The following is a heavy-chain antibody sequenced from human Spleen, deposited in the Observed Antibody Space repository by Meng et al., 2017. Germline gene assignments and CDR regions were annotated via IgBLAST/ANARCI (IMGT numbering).Heavy chain of an antibody. J-gene: IGHJ1*01. Sequence: QITLKESGPTLVKPTQTLTLTCTFSGFSLTTSGVGVGWIRQPPGKALEWLALIYWDDDKRYSPSLKSRLTITKDISNNQVVLTMANMDPVDTATYYCVHSSDNDGAECFQQWGQGTLVTVSS. V-gene: IGHV2-5*02. CDR2: IYWDDDK. CDR1: GFSLTTSGVG. CDR3: VHSSDNDGAECFQQ. D-gene: IGHD2-8*01.